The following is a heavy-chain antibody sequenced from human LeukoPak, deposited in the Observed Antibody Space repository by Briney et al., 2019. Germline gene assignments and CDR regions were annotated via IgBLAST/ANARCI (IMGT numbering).Heavy chain of an antibody. CDR2: INGRGDST. D-gene: IGHD4/OR15-4a*01. Sequence: GGSLRLSCTTSGFTFSNYAMSWVRQAPGKGLEWVSGINGRGDSTVYADAVKGRFTISRDNFKSKLYLQMNSLRVEDTAGYYCAKDQGSGHGAYTWGTFDFWGLETLVTVSS. J-gene: IGHJ4*01. CDR1: GFTFSNYA. V-gene: IGHV3-23*01. CDR3: AKDQGSGHGAYTWGTFDF.